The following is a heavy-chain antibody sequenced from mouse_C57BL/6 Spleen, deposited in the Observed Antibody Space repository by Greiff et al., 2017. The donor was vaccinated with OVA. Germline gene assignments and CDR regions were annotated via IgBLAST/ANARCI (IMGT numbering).Heavy chain of an antibody. CDR1: GFTFSSYA. CDR2: ISDGGSYT. Sequence: EVMLVESGGGLVKPGGSLKLSCAASGFTFSSYAMSWVRQTPEKRLEWVATISDGGSYTYYPDNVKGRFTISRDNAKNNLYLQMSHLKSEDTAMCYCARGGKAYWGQGTSVTVSS. J-gene: IGHJ4*01. D-gene: IGHD1-1*02. V-gene: IGHV5-4*03. CDR3: ARGGKAY.